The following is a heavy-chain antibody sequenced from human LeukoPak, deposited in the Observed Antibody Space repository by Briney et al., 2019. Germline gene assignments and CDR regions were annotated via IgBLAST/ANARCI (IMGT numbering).Heavy chain of an antibody. V-gene: IGHV4-30-2*01. Sequence: SQTLSLTCTVSGGSISSGGYYWSWIRQPPGKGLEWIGEINHSGSTNYNPSLKSRVTISVDTSKNQFSPKLSSVTAADTAVYYCARGGRGWELLRGSQFDYWGQGTLVTVSS. CDR1: GGSISSGGYY. D-gene: IGHD1-26*01. CDR2: INHSGST. CDR3: ARGGRGWELLRGSQFDY. J-gene: IGHJ4*02.